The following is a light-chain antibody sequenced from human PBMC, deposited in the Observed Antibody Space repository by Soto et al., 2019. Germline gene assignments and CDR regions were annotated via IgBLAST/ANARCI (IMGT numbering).Light chain of an antibody. CDR3: QQYDTSVVT. J-gene: IGKJ1*01. Sequence: EIVLTQSPGNLSLSPGERAALPCRASQSLDSAYLAWYQQKPGQAPRLLIYGASTRAAGIPDRYSGSGSRADFTLVISRVEPEDFAVYYCQQYDTSVVTFGQGTKVEIK. CDR1: QSLDSAY. CDR2: GAS. V-gene: IGKV3-20*01.